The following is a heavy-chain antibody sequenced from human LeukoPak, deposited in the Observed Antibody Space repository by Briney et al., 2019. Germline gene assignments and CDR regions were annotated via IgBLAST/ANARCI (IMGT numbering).Heavy chain of an antibody. V-gene: IGHV3-11*01. CDR1: GFTFSDYY. CDR2: ISSSGSTI. CDR3: ARSHYYDSSGYYFDY. Sequence: GGSLRLSCAASGFTFSDYYMSWIRQAPGNGLEWVSYISSSGSTIYYADSVKGRFTISRDNAKNSLYLQMNSLRAEDTAVYYCARSHYYDSSGYYFDYWGQGTLVTVSS. J-gene: IGHJ4*02. D-gene: IGHD3-22*01.